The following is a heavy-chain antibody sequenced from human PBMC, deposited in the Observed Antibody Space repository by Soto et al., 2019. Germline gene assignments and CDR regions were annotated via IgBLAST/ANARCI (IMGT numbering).Heavy chain of an antibody. J-gene: IGHJ5*02. CDR3: ARDQKDLGYCTNDVCPTGWFDP. CDR1: GYTFTSYY. CDR2: INPSGGST. D-gene: IGHD2-8*01. Sequence: GASVKVSCKASGYTFTSYYMHWVRQAPGQGLEWMGIINPSGGSTSYAQKFQGRVTMTRDTSTSTVYMELSSLRSEDTAVYYCARDQKDLGYCTNDVCPTGWFDPWGQGTLVTVSS. V-gene: IGHV1-46*01.